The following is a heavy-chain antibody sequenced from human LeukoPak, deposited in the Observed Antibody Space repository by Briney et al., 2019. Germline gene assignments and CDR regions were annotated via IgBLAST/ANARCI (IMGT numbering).Heavy chain of an antibody. V-gene: IGHV4-59*07. CDR2: IYNSGSI. CDR1: GRSISSYC. D-gene: IGHD6-19*01. J-gene: IGHJ3*02. CDR3: ARAVVGTGGAFDM. Sequence: TSPTVSPTCTVDGRSISSYCSSWIRQHPRKGLVWIGFIYNSGSINYHPSLTSRVTISVDTSKSQFSLKLSSVTAADAAVYFCARAVVGTGGAFDMWRQGTMVTVSS.